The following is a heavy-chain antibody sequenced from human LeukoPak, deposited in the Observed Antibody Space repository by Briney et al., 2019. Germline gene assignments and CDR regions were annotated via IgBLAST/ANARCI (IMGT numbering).Heavy chain of an antibody. CDR1: GFTFSSYW. D-gene: IGHD4-17*01. CDR2: IKQDGSEK. V-gene: IGHV3-7*01. Sequence: GGSLRLSCAASGFTFSSYWMSWVRQAPGKGLEWVANIKQDGSEKYYVDSVKGRSTISRDNAKNSLYLQMNSLRAEDTAVYYCARPLNHGDYVNSPFWFDPWGQGTLVTVSS. CDR3: ARPLNHGDYVNSPFWFDP. J-gene: IGHJ5*02.